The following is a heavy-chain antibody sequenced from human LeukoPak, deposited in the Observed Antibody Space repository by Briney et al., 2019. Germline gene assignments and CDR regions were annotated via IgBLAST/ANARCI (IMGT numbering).Heavy chain of an antibody. CDR3: ARAENYYDSSGYYAYYFDY. V-gene: IGHV3-21*01. Sequence: NTGGSLRLSCAASGFTFRTYSMNWVRQAPGKGLEWVSSISTTSKYIYYADSVKGRFTISRDNSKNTLYLQMNSLRAEDTAVYYCARAENYYDSSGYYAYYFDYWGQGTLVTVSS. J-gene: IGHJ4*02. CDR1: GFTFRTYS. CDR2: ISTTSKYI. D-gene: IGHD3-22*01.